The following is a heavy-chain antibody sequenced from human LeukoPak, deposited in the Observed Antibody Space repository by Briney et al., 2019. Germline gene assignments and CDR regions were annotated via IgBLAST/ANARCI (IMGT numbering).Heavy chain of an antibody. Sequence: GGSLRLSCAASGFTFRSYGMHWVRQAPGRGLEWVAVISYDGSNEYYVDPVKGRFNISRDNSKNTLYLQMHSLRVEDTARYYCAKGGNDFYYYGLDVWGQGTTVTVSS. CDR1: GFTFRSYG. D-gene: IGHD1-1*01. CDR2: ISYDGSNE. V-gene: IGHV3-30*18. CDR3: AKGGNDFYYYGLDV. J-gene: IGHJ6*02.